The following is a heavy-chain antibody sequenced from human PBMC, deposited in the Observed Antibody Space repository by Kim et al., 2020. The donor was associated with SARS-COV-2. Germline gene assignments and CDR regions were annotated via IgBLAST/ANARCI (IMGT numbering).Heavy chain of an antibody. D-gene: IGHD6-6*01. CDR3: ARENRDSSSSVWFDP. Sequence: QKFQGRVTITADESTSTAYMELSSLRSEDTAVYYCARENRDSSSSVWFDPWGQGTLVTVSS. J-gene: IGHJ5*02. V-gene: IGHV1-69*01.